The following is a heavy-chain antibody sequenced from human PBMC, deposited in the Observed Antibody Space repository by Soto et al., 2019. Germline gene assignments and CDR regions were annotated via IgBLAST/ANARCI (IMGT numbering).Heavy chain of an antibody. V-gene: IGHV4-61*03. CDR2: IFYTGVT. Sequence: WTWIRQAPGIGLEYIGYIFYTGVTNYNPSLSSRVTISLDTSKNHFSLKLNSMTAADTAVYYCVRVLDSSWYADLWGRGTLVTVSS. CDR3: VRVLDSSWYADL. J-gene: IGHJ2*01. D-gene: IGHD3-22*01.